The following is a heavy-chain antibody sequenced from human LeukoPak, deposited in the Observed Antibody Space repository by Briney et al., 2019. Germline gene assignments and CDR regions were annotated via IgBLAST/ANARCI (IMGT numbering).Heavy chain of an antibody. CDR3: ARDCSSTSCLQYYYYGMDV. CDR1: GGTFSSYA. V-gene: IGHV1-69*04. Sequence: SVKVSCKASGGTFSSYAISWVRQAPGQGLEWMGRIIPILGIANYAQKFQGRVTITADKSTSTAYMELSSLRSEDTAVYYCARDCSSTSCLQYYYYGMDVWGQGTTVTVSS. J-gene: IGHJ6*02. CDR2: IIPILGIA. D-gene: IGHD2-2*01.